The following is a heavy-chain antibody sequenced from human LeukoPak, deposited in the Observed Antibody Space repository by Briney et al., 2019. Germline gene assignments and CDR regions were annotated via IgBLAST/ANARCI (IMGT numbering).Heavy chain of an antibody. V-gene: IGHV3-48*01. CDR2: IRYTGET. CDR3: AREGWGYYFDY. J-gene: IGHJ4*02. CDR1: GFIFSQYS. Sequence: GGSLRLSCAASGFIFSQYSMNWVRQAPGKGLEWISHIRYTGETFYADSVKGRFTISRDNSKSTLYLQMNSLRAEDTAVYYCAREGWGYYFDYWGQGTLVTVSS. D-gene: IGHD3-16*01.